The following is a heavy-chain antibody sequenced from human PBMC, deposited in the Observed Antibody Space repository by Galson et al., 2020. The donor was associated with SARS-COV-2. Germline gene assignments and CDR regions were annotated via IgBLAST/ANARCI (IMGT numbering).Heavy chain of an antibody. CDR3: ARDMRSWMVATLPNYYAMDV. D-gene: IGHD5-12*01. V-gene: IGHV3-64*01. J-gene: IGHJ6*02. CDR2: ISSNGGST. CDR1: GFTFSNYA. Sequence: GESLKISCIASGFTFSNYAMHWVRQAPGKGLEYVSAISSNGGSTYYANSVKGRFTISRDNFRNMLDLQMGSLRVEDTAVYYCARDMRSWMVATLPNYYAMDVWGQGTTVNVSS.